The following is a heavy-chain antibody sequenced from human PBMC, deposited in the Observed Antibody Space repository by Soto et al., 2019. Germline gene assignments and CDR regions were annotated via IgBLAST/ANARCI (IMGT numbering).Heavy chain of an antibody. CDR1: GGSISTGGYY. CDR2: FYYSGST. Sequence: QVQLQESGPGLVKPSQTLSLTCTVSGGSISTGGYYWNWIRQHPGKGLEWIGYFYYSGSTYYNTSLKSRVTISVNTSKNPFSLKLSSVTAADTAVYYCARSVFPWGQGTLGTVSS. J-gene: IGHJ5*02. CDR3: ARSVFP. V-gene: IGHV4-31*03.